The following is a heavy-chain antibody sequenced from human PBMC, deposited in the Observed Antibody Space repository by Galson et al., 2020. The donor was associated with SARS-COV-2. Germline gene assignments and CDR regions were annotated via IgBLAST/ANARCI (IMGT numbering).Heavy chain of an antibody. V-gene: IGHV4-34*01. Sequence: SETLSLTCAVSGGSLSSYYCTWIRQSQGKGLEWIGEINHSGNNNYNPSLKSRVTMSVDTSKNHFSLNLRSVTAADTAVYSCARPGDSSGSGPRLFGPWGQGTLVTVSS. CDR3: ARPGDSSGSGPRLFGP. CDR1: GGSLSSYY. J-gene: IGHJ5*02. D-gene: IGHD3-22*01. CDR2: INHSGNN.